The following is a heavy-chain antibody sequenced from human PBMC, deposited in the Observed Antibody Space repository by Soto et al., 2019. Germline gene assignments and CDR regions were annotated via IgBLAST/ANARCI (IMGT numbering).Heavy chain of an antibody. J-gene: IGHJ5*02. Sequence: QVQLQESGPGLVKPSQTLSLTCTVSGGSISSGGYYWSWIRQHPGKGLEWIGYIYYSGSTYYNPSLKSRVTTAVDRSKNQFALKLSSVTAPDTAVYYCAREIVLVPAASNWFDPWGQGTLVTVSS. CDR3: AREIVLVPAASNWFDP. D-gene: IGHD2-2*01. CDR1: GGSISSGGYY. V-gene: IGHV4-31*03. CDR2: IYYSGST.